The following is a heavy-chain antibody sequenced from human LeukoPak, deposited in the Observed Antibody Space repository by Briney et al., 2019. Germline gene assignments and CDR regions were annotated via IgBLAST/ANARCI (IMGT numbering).Heavy chain of an antibody. CDR2: IYYSGST. CDR3: ARRYYYDSSGYFYYFDY. D-gene: IGHD3-22*01. Sequence: SETLSLTCTVSGGSISSSSYYWGWIRQPPGKGLEWIGSIYYSGSTYYNPPLKSRVTISVDTSKNQFSLKLSSVTAADTAVYYCARRYYYDSSGYFYYFDYWGQGNLVTVSS. J-gene: IGHJ4*02. V-gene: IGHV4-39*01. CDR1: GGSISSSSYY.